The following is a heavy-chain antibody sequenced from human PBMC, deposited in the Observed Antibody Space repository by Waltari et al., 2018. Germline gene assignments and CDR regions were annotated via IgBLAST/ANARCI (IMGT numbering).Heavy chain of an antibody. Sequence: EVQLLESGGGLVQPGGSLRLSCAASGFTFSSYAMSWVRQAPGKGLEWVSAISGSGGSTYYADSVKGRFTISRDNSKNTMYLQMNSLRVEDTAVYYCAKDGAYCISTTCYARGVEYWGQGTLVTVSS. CDR1: GFTFSSYA. J-gene: IGHJ4*02. CDR2: ISGSGGST. D-gene: IGHD2-2*01. V-gene: IGHV3-23*01. CDR3: AKDGAYCISTTCYARGVEY.